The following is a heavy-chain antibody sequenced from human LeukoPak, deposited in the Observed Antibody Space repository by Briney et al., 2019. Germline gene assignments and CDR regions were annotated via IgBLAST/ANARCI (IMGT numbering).Heavy chain of an antibody. J-gene: IGHJ6*02. D-gene: IGHD3-3*01. CDR1: GYTFTIYD. CDR3: ARGAIFGVTPRGYGMDV. CDR2: MNPNNGGT. V-gene: IGHV1-8*01. Sequence: ASVKVSCKASGYTFTIYDINWVRQAPGQGLEWVGWMNPNNGGTVYAQKFQDRVTMTRDTSTGTLYMELNSLKSEDTAVYYCARGAIFGVTPRGYGMDVWGQGTTVTVSS.